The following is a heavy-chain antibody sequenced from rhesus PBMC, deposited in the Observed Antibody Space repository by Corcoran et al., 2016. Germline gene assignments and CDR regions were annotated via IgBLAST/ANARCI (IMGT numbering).Heavy chain of an antibody. V-gene: IGHV4-169*01. CDR2: IYGSGSST. D-gene: IGHD4-29*01. Sequence: QLQLQESGPGLVKPSETLSVTCAVSGGSISSSYWSWIRQAPGKGLEWIGYIYGSGSSTNYNPSLKSRVTLSVDTSKNQLSLKLSSVTAADTAVYYCARGGSRGYGSSYPFDYWGQGVLVTVSS. CDR3: ARGGSRGYGSSYPFDY. J-gene: IGHJ4*01. CDR1: GGSISSSY.